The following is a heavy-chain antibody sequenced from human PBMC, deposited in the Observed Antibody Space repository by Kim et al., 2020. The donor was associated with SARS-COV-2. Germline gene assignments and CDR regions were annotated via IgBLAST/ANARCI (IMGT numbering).Heavy chain of an antibody. CDR1: GGSISSYY. V-gene: IGHV4-59*01. CDR2: IYYSGST. Sequence: SETLSLTCTVSGGSISSYYWSWIRQPPGKGLEWIGYIYYSGSTNYNPSLKSRVTISVDTSKNQFSLKLSSVTAADTAVYYCARLQGYSYGPQFFDYWGQGTLVTVSS. CDR3: ARLQGYSYGPQFFDY. J-gene: IGHJ4*02. D-gene: IGHD5-18*01.